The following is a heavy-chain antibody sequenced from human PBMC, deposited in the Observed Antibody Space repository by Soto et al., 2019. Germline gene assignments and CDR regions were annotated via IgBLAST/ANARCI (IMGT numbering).Heavy chain of an antibody. CDR2: ISACNGNT. D-gene: IGHD6-13*01. CDR3: ARERDDSSWSSVEYFQH. CDR1: GYTFTSYG. V-gene: IGHV1-18*01. Sequence: ASVKVSCKASGYTFTSYGISWVRQAPGQGLEWMGWISACNGNTNYGQKLQCRLTMTTDTSTSTAYMELRSLRSDDTAVHYCARERDDSSWSSVEYFQHWGQGTLVTVSS. J-gene: IGHJ1*01.